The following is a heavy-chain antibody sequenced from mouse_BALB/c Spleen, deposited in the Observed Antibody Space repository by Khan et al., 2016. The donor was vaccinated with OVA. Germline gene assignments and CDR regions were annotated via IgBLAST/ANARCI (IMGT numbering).Heavy chain of an antibody. CDR2: ISSGGSYT. V-gene: IGHV5-6*01. J-gene: IGHJ3*01. D-gene: IGHD1-1*01. CDR3: ARLAYYYDSEGFAY. CDR1: GFTFSTYG. Sequence: EVMWVESGGDLVKPEGSLKLSCAASGFTFSTYGMSWVRQTPDKRLEWVATISSGGSYTYYPDSVQGRFTISRDNAKNTLYLQMSSLKSEDTAMVYCARLAYYYDSEGFAYWGQGTLVTVSA.